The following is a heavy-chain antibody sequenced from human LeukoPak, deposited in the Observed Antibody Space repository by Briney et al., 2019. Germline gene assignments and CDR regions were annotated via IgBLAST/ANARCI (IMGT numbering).Heavy chain of an antibody. CDR2: VNWHGTT. CDR3: AKDLTYEISGSELDT. CDR1: GFIFEDYT. D-gene: IGHD3-22*01. Sequence: GGSLRLSCAASGFIFEDYTMHWVRQVPGKTLEWVSLVNWHGTTYYADSLKGRFTISRDNSKNSLYLQMDSLRTEDTAFYYWAKDLTYEISGSELDTWGLGTLVTVSS. V-gene: IGHV3-43*01. J-gene: IGHJ5*02.